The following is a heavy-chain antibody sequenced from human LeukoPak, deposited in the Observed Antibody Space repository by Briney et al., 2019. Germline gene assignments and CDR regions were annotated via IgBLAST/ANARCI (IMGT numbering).Heavy chain of an antibody. CDR1: GGSISSYY. V-gene: IGHV4-59*01. D-gene: IGHD6-13*01. J-gene: IGHJ5*02. Sequence: PSETLSITCTVSGGSISSYYWSWIRQPPGKGLEWIGYIYYSGSTNYNPSLKSRVTISVDTSKNQFSLKLSSVTAADTAVYYCARVAIAGAGTRVRWFDPWGQGTLVTVSS. CDR3: ARVAIAGAGTRVRWFDP. CDR2: IYYSGST.